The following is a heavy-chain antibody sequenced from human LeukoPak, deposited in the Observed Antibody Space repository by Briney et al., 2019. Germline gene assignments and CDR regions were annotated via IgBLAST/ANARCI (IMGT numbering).Heavy chain of an antibody. CDR3: ARGRGLYDFWSGYYGDYYYYYMDV. D-gene: IGHD3-3*01. CDR1: GGTFSSYA. J-gene: IGHJ6*03. CDR2: IIPIFGTA. V-gene: IGHV1-69*01. Sequence: SVKVSCMASGGTFSSYAISWVRQAPGQGLEWMGGIIPIFGTANYAQKFQGRVTITADESTSTAYMELSSLRSEDTAVYYCARGRGLYDFWSGYYGDYYYYYMDVWGKGATVTVSS.